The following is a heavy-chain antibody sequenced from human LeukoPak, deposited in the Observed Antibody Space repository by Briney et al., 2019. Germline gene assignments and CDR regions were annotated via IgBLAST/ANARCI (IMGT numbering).Heavy chain of an antibody. D-gene: IGHD4-23*01. Sequence: GGSLRLSCAASGFTFSDYYMSWIRRAPGKGLEWVSYISSSGSTIYYADSVKGRFTISRDNAKNSLYLQMNSLRSEDAAVYYCATFSYAGNAGGSVGYWGQGTLVTVSS. V-gene: IGHV3-11*01. CDR1: GFTFSDYY. CDR2: ISSSGSTI. CDR3: ATFSYAGNAGGSVGY. J-gene: IGHJ4*02.